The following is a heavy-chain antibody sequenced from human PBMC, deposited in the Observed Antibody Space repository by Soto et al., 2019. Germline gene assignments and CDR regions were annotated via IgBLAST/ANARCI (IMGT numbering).Heavy chain of an antibody. V-gene: IGHV3-23*01. CDR1: GFPFDDFA. CDR2: ISGNGGST. J-gene: IGHJ4*02. CDR3: AKDRTFGPPLVRFDS. Sequence: GSLRLSCTGSGFPFDDFAINWVRQAPGKGLEWVSAISGNGGSTYYADSVKGRFTISRDNSKSTLHLQMNSLRVEDTAVYYCAKDRTFGPPLVRFDSWGQGTLVTVSS. D-gene: IGHD6-6*01.